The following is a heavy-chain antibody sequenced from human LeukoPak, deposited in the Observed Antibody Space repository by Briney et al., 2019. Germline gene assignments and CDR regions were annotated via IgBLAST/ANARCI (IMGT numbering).Heavy chain of an antibody. CDR1: GYTFTGYY. J-gene: IGHJ5*02. CDR2: INPSGGST. CDR3: ARGGAEDSSGYYYSNWFDP. V-gene: IGHV1-46*01. D-gene: IGHD3-22*01. Sequence: ASVKVSCKASGYTFTGYYMHWVRQAPGQGLEWMGIINPSGGSTSYAQKFQGRVTMTRDMSTSTVYMELSSLRSEDTAVYYCARGGAEDSSGYYYSNWFDPWGQGTLVTVSS.